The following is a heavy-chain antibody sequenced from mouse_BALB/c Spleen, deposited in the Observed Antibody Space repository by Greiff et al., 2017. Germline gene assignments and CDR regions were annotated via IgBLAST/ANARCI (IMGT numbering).Heavy chain of an antibody. V-gene: IGHV5-6-5*01. Sequence: LVESGGGLVKPGGSLKLSCAASGFTFSSYAMSWVRQTPEKRLEWVASISSGGSTYYPDSVKGRFTISRDNARNILYLQMSSLRSEDTAMYYCARGGAYWYFDVWGAGTTVTVSS. CDR1: GFTFSSYA. J-gene: IGHJ1*01. CDR3: ARGGAYWYFDV. CDR2: ISSGGST.